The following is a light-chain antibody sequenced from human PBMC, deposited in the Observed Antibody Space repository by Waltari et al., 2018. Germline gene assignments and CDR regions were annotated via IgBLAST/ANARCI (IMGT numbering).Light chain of an antibody. Sequence: SCRTSQGVTKDLAWYQQKPGKAPRLLIYGASNRATGIPDKFSGSGSGTDFSLTISSLEPEDFAVYYCQHYLRLPVTFGQGTKLEVK. J-gene: IGKJ1*01. CDR3: QHYLRLPVT. CDR2: GAS. V-gene: IGKV3D-11*03. CDR1: QGVTKD.